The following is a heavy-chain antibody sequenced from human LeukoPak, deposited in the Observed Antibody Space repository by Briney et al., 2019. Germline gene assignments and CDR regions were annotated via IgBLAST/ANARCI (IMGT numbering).Heavy chain of an antibody. V-gene: IGHV3-21*01. Sequence: GGSLRLSCAASGFTFSSYSMNWVRQAPGKGLEWVSSISSSSSYIYYADSVKGRFTISRDNAKNSLYLQMNSLRAEDTAVYYCAREAARHSYYYYYYMDVWGKGTTVTVSS. CDR1: GFTFSSYS. D-gene: IGHD6-6*01. CDR3: AREAARHSYYYYYYMDV. J-gene: IGHJ6*03. CDR2: ISSSSSYI.